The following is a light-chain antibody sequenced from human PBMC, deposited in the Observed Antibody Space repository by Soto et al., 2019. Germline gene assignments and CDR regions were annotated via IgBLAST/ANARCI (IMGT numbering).Light chain of an antibody. J-gene: IGLJ3*02. CDR2: EVS. V-gene: IGLV2-8*01. CDR3: SSFAGSNEVV. Sequence: QSALTQPPSASGSPGQSVTISCTGTSSDVGAYNYVSWYQQHPGKAPKVMIFEVSKRPSGVPDRFSGSKSGNPASLTVSGLQAEDEADYYCSSFAGSNEVVFGGGTKLTVL. CDR1: SSDVGAYNY.